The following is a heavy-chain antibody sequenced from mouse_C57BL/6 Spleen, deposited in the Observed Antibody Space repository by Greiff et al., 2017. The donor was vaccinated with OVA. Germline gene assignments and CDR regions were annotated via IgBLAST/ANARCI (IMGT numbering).Heavy chain of an antibody. Sequence: QVQLQQPGAELVKPGASVKMSCKASGYTFTSYWITWVKQRPGQGLEWIGDIYPGSGGTNYNEKFKGKATLTVDKSSSTAYMQLSSLTSEDSAVEYCARRAVYSNYEYFDVWGTGTTVTVSA. CDR1: GYTFTSYW. V-gene: IGHV1-55*01. D-gene: IGHD2-5*01. CDR2: IYPGSGGT. CDR3: ARRAVYSNYEYFDV. J-gene: IGHJ1*03.